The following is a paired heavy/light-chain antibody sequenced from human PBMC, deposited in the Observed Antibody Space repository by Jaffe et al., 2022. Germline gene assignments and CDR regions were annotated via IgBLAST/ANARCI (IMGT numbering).Heavy chain of an antibody. V-gene: IGHV4-39*01. D-gene: IGHD4-17*01. CDR1: GGSITSRDYY. Sequence: QLQLQESGPGLVKPSETLSLTCTVSGGSITSRDYYWGWIRQPPGKGLDWIGSVYYSGSTYYKSSFKSRVTISVDTSKNQFSLNLSSATAADTAIYYCARHDYGGRDKIFDPWGQGTLVTVSS. J-gene: IGHJ5*02. CDR3: ARHDYGGRDKIFDP. CDR2: VYYSGST.
Light chain of an antibody. J-gene: IGLJ2*01. Sequence: QSVLTQPPSVSAAPGQKVTISCSGSSSDIGNNYVCWYQLVPGRAPKLLIYDNNERPSGIPDRFSGSKSGTSATLGITGLQTGDEADYFCGTWDSRLYIMVFGGGTKLTVL. CDR1: SSDIGNNY. CDR3: GTWDSRLYIMV. CDR2: DNN. V-gene: IGLV1-51*01.